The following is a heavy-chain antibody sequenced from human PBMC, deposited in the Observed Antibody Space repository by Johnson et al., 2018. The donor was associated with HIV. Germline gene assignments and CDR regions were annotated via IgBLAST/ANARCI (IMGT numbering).Heavy chain of an antibody. J-gene: IGHJ3*02. CDR2: IYSGGST. CDR3: ARWVDTTFDI. CDR1: EFTVSTNY. V-gene: IGHV3-53*01. D-gene: IGHD5-18*01. Sequence: VQLVESGGGLIQPGGSLRLSCAASEFTVSTNYMSWVRQAPGKGLEWVSVIYSGGSTYYADSVKGRFTISRDNAKNSLYLQMNSLRAEDTAVYYCARWVDTTFDIWGQGTMVTVSS.